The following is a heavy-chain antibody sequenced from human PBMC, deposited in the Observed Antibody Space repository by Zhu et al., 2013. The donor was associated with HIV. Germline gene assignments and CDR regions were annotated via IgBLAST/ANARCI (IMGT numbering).Heavy chain of an antibody. CDR3: ARDLRDSGSYWGYYYYYDMDV. CDR2: ISAYNANT. J-gene: IGHJ6*02. D-gene: IGHD1-26*01. V-gene: IGHV1-18*01. Sequence: QVQLVQSGAEVKKPGASVKVSCKASGYTFTSYGISWVRQAPGQGLEWMGWISAYNANTNYAQKLQGRVTMTTDTSTSTAYMELRSLRSDDTAVYYCARDLRDSGSYWGYYYYYDMDVWGQGTTVTVSS. CDR1: GYTFTSYG.